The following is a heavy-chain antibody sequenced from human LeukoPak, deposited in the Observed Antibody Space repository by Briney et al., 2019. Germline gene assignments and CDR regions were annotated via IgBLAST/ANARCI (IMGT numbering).Heavy chain of an antibody. V-gene: IGHV3-23*01. J-gene: IGHJ4*02. CDR3: ASQQWLVPGDY. CDR2: ISGSGGST. Sequence: GGSLRLSCAASGFTFSSYWMSWVRQAPGKGLEWVSAISGSGGSTYYADSVKGRFTISRDNSKNTLYLQMNSLRAEDTAVYYCASQQWLVPGDYWGQGTLVTVSS. D-gene: IGHD6-19*01. CDR1: GFTFSSYW.